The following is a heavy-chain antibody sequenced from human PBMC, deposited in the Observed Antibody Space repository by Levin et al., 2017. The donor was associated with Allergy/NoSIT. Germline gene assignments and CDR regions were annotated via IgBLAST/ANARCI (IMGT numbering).Heavy chain of an antibody. CDR2: SRHKANKHTT. CDR1: GFTFSDHY. J-gene: IGHJ2*01. V-gene: IGHV3-72*01. CDR3: VRDFHGAGDDWYFDR. Sequence: GGSLRLSCAVSGFTFSDHYMEWVRQAPGKGLEWVAVSRHKANKHTTEYAASVKGRFSISRDDSENSLYLQMNSLKTEDTAVYYCVRDFHGAGDDWYFDRWGRGTLVTVSS. D-gene: IGHD4-17*01.